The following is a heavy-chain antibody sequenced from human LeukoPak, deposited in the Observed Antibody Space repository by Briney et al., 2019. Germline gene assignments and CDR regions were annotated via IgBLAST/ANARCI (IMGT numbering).Heavy chain of an antibody. V-gene: IGHV4-59*08. CDR3: ARHPFQYPFDH. CDR1: GASVSSDY. J-gene: IGHJ5*02. D-gene: IGHD4-4*01. CDR2: IYHSGHT. Sequence: SETLSLTCTVSGASVSSDYWSWIRQSPGKGLEWIGYIYHSGHTMSNPSLKSRVSLSLDTSNNQFSLKLSSVTAADTAVYYCARHPFQYPFDHWGQGTVVSLSS.